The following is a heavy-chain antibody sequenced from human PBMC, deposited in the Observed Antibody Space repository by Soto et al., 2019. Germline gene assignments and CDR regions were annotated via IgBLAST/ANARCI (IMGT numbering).Heavy chain of an antibody. J-gene: IGHJ6*02. CDR3: ARGNWNYVYYYYYGMDV. CDR1: GYTFTSYA. Sequence: ASVKGSRKASGYTFTSYAMHWVRQAPGQRLEWMGWINAGNGNTKYSQKFQGRVTITRDTSASTAYMELSSLRSEDTAVYYCARGNWNYVYYYYYGMDVWGQGTTVTVSS. D-gene: IGHD1-7*01. CDR2: INAGNGNT. V-gene: IGHV1-3*01.